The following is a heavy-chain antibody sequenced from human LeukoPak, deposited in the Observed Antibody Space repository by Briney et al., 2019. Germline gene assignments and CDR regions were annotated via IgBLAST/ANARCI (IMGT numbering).Heavy chain of an antibody. CDR1: GYTFTSYD. J-gene: IGHJ6*03. V-gene: IGHV1-8*01. Sequence: ASAKVSCKASGYTFTSYDINWVRQATGQGLEWMGWMNTNSGNTGYAQKFQGRITMTRNISISTAYMELSSLRSEDTAVYYCARGWYPSGREVTHSQYYYMDVWGKGSTITVSS. CDR3: ARGWYPSGREVTHSQYYYMDV. D-gene: IGHD6-13*01. CDR2: MNTNSGNT.